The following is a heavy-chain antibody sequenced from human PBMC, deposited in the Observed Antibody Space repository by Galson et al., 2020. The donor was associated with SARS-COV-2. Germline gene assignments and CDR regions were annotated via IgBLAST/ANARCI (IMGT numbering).Heavy chain of an antibody. CDR1: GGSISSSSYY. V-gene: IGHV4-39*01. Sequence: SENLSLTCAVSGGSISSSSYYWGWTRQPPGTGLDWIGSIYYRAPTYYNPSLKSRVTISVDTSKNEFSLKLSSVTAADTAVYYCARRSLYYDIVTGYYSLGWFDPWGQGTLVTVSS. CDR3: ARRSLYYDIVTGYYSLGWFDP. J-gene: IGHJ5*02. CDR2: IYYRAPT. D-gene: IGHD3-9*01.